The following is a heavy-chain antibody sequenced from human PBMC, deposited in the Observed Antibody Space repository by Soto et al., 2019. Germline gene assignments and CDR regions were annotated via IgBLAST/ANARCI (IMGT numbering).Heavy chain of an antibody. Sequence: SLTCAVSGGSISSSNWWSWVRQPPGKGLEWIGEIYHSGSTNYNPSLKSRVTISVDKSKNQFSLKLSSVTAADTAVYYCARDRDILTGYDAFDIWGQGTMVTVSS. CDR2: IYHSGST. CDR1: GGSISSSNW. J-gene: IGHJ3*02. D-gene: IGHD3-9*01. CDR3: ARDRDILTGYDAFDI. V-gene: IGHV4-4*02.